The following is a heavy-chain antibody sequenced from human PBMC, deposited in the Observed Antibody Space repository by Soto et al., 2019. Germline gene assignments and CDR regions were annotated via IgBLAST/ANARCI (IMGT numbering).Heavy chain of an antibody. CDR1: GYTFTSYG. Sequence: QVQLVQSGAEVKKPGASVKVSCKASGYTFTSYGISWVRQAPGQGLEWMGWISAYNGNTKYAQKPQVRVTMTTDTCTRTAYLELSGLGSDDTAVYYCAWRAAPVAVWGQGTTVTVSS. CDR2: ISAYNGNT. V-gene: IGHV1-18*01. CDR3: AWRAAPVAV. J-gene: IGHJ6*02.